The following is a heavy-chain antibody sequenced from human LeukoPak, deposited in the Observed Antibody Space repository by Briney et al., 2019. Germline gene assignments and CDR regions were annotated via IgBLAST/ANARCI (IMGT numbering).Heavy chain of an antibody. V-gene: IGHV1-8*02. Sequence: ASLKVSCKASGGTFSSYSINWVRQATGQRPEWMGWMSPNSGDTGYAQKFQDRVTMTRNTSISTAYMELSSLRSDDTAVYYCARGPPNWGYDYWGPGTLVTVSS. D-gene: IGHD7-27*01. J-gene: IGHJ4*02. CDR1: GGTFSSYS. CDR2: MSPNSGDT. CDR3: ARGPPNWGYDY.